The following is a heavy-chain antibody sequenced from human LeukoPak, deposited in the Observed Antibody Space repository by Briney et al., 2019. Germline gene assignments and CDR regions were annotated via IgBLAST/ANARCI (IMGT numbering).Heavy chain of an antibody. CDR3: AKDGPRSSGYYDC. CDR1: GFIFDDYA. J-gene: IGHJ4*02. Sequence: HAGGSLRLSCAASGFIFDDYAMRWVRQVPGKGLEWVSLISGDGGETYYADSVKGRFTISRDNRKNSLYLQMNSLRNEDTALYYCAKDGPRSSGYYDCWGQGTLVTVSS. CDR2: ISGDGGET. D-gene: IGHD3-22*01. V-gene: IGHV3-43*02.